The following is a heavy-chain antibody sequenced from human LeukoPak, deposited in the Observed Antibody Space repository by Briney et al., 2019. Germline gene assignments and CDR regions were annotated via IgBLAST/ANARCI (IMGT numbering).Heavy chain of an antibody. J-gene: IGHJ4*02. CDR2: INSDGSIT. D-gene: IGHD1-26*01. CDR1: GFTFSTYW. CDR3: ARGAPGGSFFDY. V-gene: IGHV3-74*01. Sequence: GGSLRLSCAASGFTFSTYWMHWVRQVPGKGLVWVSRINSDGSITTYADSVKGRLTISRDNAKNTLDLQMNSLRAEDTAVYYCARGAPGGSFFDYWGQGALVTVSS.